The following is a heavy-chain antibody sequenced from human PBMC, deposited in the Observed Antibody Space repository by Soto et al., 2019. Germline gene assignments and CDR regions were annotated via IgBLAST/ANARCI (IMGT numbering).Heavy chain of an antibody. CDR3: ARDNWNVVEVGRNYYGLDV. CDR1: GGTVSNYT. J-gene: IGHJ6*02. Sequence: QVQLVQSGAEVKKPGSSVKVSCKASGGTVSNYTIGWVRQAPGQGLEWMGRIIPILGIANYAQKFQGRVTINVDKSTSTAYMELSSLRSEDTAVYYCARDNWNVVEVGRNYYGLDVWGQGTTVTVSS. D-gene: IGHD1-20*01. CDR2: IIPILGIA. V-gene: IGHV1-69*08.